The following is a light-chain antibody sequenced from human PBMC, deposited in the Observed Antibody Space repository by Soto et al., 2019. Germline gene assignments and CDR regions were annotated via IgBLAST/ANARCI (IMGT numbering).Light chain of an antibody. V-gene: IGKV1-5*01. CDR1: QSITTW. Sequence: DIQMTQSPSTLCASVGDRVVITCRASQSITTWLAWYQQKPAKAPKLLIYDASSLESGVPSRFSGSGSGTEFTLTISSLQPDDFATYYCQQYNDYWTFGQGTKVDIK. CDR3: QQYNDYWT. J-gene: IGKJ1*01. CDR2: DAS.